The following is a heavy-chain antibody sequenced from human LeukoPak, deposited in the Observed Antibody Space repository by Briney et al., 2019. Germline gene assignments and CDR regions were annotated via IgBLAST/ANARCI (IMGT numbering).Heavy chain of an antibody. D-gene: IGHD1-14*01. V-gene: IGHV6-1*01. CDR2: TYYRSKWYN. CDR1: GDSVSSNIVA. Sequence: SQTLSLTCASSGDSVSSNIVAWNWIRQSPSGGLEWLGRTYYRSKWYNDYAVSVKGRMTINPDTSKNQFSLQLNSVTPEDTAVYYCARGYRQTLDYWGQGTLVTVSS. J-gene: IGHJ4*02. CDR3: ARGYRQTLDY.